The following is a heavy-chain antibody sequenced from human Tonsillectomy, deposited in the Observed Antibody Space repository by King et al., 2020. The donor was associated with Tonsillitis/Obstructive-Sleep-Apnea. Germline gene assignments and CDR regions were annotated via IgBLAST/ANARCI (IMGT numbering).Heavy chain of an antibody. CDR3: ARGDGIVVVIASSFDY. V-gene: IGHV3-30*04. D-gene: IGHD2-21*01. CDR1: GFTFSNYA. Sequence: VQLVESGGGVVQPGRSLRLSCAASGFTFSNYAIHWVRQAPGKGLEWVAVISYDGSNKYYADSVKGRFTISRDNSKNTLYLQMNSLRAEDTAVYNCARGDGIVVVIASSFDYWGQGTLVTVSS. CDR2: ISYDGSNK. J-gene: IGHJ4*02.